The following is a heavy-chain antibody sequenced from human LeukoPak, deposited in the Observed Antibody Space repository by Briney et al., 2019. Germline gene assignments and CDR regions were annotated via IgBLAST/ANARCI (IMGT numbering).Heavy chain of an antibody. CDR1: GLTFSDSH. D-gene: IGHD3-22*01. V-gene: IGHV3-48*04. J-gene: IGHJ1*01. Sequence: GGSLRLSCAVSGLTFSDSHMNWVRQAPGKGLEWVSYINIRSGTIYYADSVKGRFTISTDNAKNSLYLQMNSLRAEDTAVYYCATYSSLNRREFQYWGQGTLLTVSS. CDR2: INIRSGTI. CDR3: ATYSSLNRREFQY.